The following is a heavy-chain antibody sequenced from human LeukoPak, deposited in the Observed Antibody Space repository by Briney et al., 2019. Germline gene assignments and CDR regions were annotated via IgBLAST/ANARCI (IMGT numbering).Heavy chain of an antibody. J-gene: IGHJ5*02. D-gene: IGHD3-16*02. CDR1: GYSFTSHY. CDR3: ARDNSVGDIAWWFDP. V-gene: IGHV1-46*01. Sequence: ASVKVSCKASGYSFTSHYMHWVRQAPGHGLEWLGLINPSGSSTLYAQKFQGRVTMTRDMSTTTDYMGLSSLRSEDTAVYYCARDNSVGDIAWWFDPWGQGTLVTVSS. CDR2: INPSGSST.